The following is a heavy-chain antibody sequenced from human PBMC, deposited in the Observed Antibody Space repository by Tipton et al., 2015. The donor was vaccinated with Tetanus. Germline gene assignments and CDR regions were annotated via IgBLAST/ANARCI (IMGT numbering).Heavy chain of an antibody. CDR3: AKDVNWTLRYLQQ. CDR2: IKQDGTDY. V-gene: IGHV3-7*03. Sequence: SLRLSCAASGFTFSSQWMSWVRQAPGKGLEWVANIKQDGTDYRYVDSVKGRFTISRDNAKNSLYLQMNSLSADDTAVYYCAKDVNWTLRYLQQWGQGTVVTVSS. D-gene: IGHD1-1*01. J-gene: IGHJ1*01. CDR1: GFTFSSQW.